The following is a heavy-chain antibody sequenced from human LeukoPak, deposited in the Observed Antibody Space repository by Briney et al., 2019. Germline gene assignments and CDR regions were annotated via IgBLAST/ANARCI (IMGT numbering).Heavy chain of an antibody. CDR3: ARDSIQEWLPPGRCDY. D-gene: IGHD5-12*01. CDR1: GFTFSSYA. CDR2: ISYDGSNK. Sequence: PGRSLRLSCAASGFTFSSYAMHWVRQAPGKGLEWVAVISYDGSNKYYADSVKGRFTISRDNSKNTLYLQMNSLRAEDTAVYYCARDSIQEWLPPGRCDYWGQGTLVTVSS. V-gene: IGHV3-30*04. J-gene: IGHJ4*02.